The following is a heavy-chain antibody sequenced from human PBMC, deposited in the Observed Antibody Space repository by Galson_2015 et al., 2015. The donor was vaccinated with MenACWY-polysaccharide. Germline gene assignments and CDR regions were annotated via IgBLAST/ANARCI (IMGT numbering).Heavy chain of an antibody. CDR2: IGGSGGGR. D-gene: IGHD6-13*01. Sequence: SMRLSCAVSNVTLRSYAMSWVRQPPGKGLERVSTIGGSGGGRYYADSVRGRFTISRDNSKNTLYLEMSSLRAEDMAIYYCAKDAIAGIVLTPLRIPLQRWGQGPLVAVSS. CDR3: AKDAIAGIVLTPLRIPLQR. V-gene: IGHV3-23*01. CDR1: NVTLRSYA. J-gene: IGHJ1*01.